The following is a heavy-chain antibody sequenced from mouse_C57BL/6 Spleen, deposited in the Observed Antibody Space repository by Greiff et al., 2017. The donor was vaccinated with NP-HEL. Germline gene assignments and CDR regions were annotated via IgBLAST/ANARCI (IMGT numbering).Heavy chain of an antibody. CDR1: GYTFTSYW. D-gene: IGHD2-4*01. J-gene: IGHJ3*01. CDR3: ARIYYDYDAWFAY. Sequence: LQPGAELVKPGASVKLSCKASGYTFTSYWMHWVKQRPGQGLEWIGMIHPNSGSTNYNEKFKSKATLTVDKSSSTAYMQLSSLTSEDSAVYYCARIYYDYDAWFAYWGQGTLVTVSA. V-gene: IGHV1-64*01. CDR2: IHPNSGST.